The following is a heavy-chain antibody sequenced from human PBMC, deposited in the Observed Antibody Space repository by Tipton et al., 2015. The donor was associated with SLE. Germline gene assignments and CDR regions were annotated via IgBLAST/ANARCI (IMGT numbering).Heavy chain of an antibody. CDR2: IYHSGST. J-gene: IGHJ6*03. Sequence: TLSLTCKVSGYSISDGYHWAWIRQPPGRGLEWIGMIYHSGSTYYLSSLKSRVTISVDTSKNQFSLRLTSVTAADTAVYYCARSVWRRWPPTHSYYYVDVWGRGTTVTVS. V-gene: IGHV4-38-2*02. CDR1: GYSISDGYH. CDR3: ARSVWRRWPPTHSYYYVDV. D-gene: IGHD4-23*01.